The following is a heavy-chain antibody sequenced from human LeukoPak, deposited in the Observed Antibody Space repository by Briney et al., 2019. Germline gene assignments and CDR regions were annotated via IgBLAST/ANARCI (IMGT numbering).Heavy chain of an antibody. Sequence: SETLSLTCTVSGGSISSYYWSWIRQPPGKGLEWIGYIYYSGSTNYIPSLKSRITISIDTSKNQFSLKLSSVTAADTAVYYCARGGFWSGYSPGPFDLWGQGTLVTVSS. CDR2: IYYSGST. V-gene: IGHV4-59*01. J-gene: IGHJ5*02. CDR3: ARGGFWSGYSPGPFDL. D-gene: IGHD3-3*01. CDR1: GGSISSYY.